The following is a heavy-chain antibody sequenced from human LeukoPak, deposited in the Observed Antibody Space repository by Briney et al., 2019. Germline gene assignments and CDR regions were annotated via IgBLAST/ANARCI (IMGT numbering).Heavy chain of an antibody. J-gene: IGHJ5*02. Sequence: GGSLRLSCAASGFNFGTYGMHWVRQAPGKGLEWVPVMWDDGTNENYVDSVKGRFTISRDNSKNTLYLQMNSLGAEDTAVYYCAKAHPPPLYFDGPGWFDPWGQGTLVTVSS. CDR1: GFNFGTYG. CDR2: MWDDGTNE. CDR3: AKAHPPPLYFDGPGWFDP. D-gene: IGHD3-9*01. V-gene: IGHV3-33*06.